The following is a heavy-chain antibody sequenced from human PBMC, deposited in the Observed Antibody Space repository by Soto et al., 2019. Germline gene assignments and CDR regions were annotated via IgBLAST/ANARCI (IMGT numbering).Heavy chain of an antibody. CDR3: AKGRLRGLDNGYFES. D-gene: IGHD4-17*01. J-gene: IGHJ4*02. Sequence: EVQLEESGGDLVKPGGSLRLSCAASGFTLSNFAMSWVRQAPGKGLEWVSVVSGAGITTKYAASVKGRFTVSRDNSKNTLSLQMGSLRAEDTGIYYCAKGRLRGLDNGYFESWGQGTLVTVSS. CDR2: VSGAGITT. CDR1: GFTLSNFA. V-gene: IGHV3-23*04.